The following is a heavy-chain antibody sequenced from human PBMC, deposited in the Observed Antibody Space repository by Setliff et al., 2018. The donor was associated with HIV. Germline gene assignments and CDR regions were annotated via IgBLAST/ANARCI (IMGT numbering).Heavy chain of an antibody. J-gene: IGHJ4*02. Sequence: GGSLRLSCEASGFTFSTYGMNWVRHAPGKGLEWVAQISSSGFPIYYADPVRGRFTASRDNGKNSLFLQMNSLRAEDTAVYYCARGTLDFWGQGNLVTVSS. CDR3: ARGTLDF. CDR2: ISSSGFPI. V-gene: IGHV3-48*01. CDR1: GFTFSTYG.